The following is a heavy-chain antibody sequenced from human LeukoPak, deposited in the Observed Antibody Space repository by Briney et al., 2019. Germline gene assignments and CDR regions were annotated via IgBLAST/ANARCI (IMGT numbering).Heavy chain of an antibody. D-gene: IGHD2-2*01. CDR1: GFTFSSYG. CDR2: IWNDGSNK. CDR3: AKQRSEVPVAAANY. J-gene: IGHJ4*02. V-gene: IGHV3-33*06. Sequence: PGGSLRLSCVVSGFTFSSYGMHWVRQAPGKGLEWLAVIWNDGSNKYYADSVKGRFTISRDNSQNTLYLQMNSLRVEDTAVYYCAKQRSEVPVAAANYWGQGSLVTVSS.